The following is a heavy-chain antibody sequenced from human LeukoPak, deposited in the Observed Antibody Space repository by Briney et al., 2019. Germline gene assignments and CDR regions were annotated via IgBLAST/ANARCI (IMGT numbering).Heavy chain of an antibody. D-gene: IGHD1-26*01. CDR1: GFTFSSYA. Sequence: GGSLRLSCAASGFTFSSYAMSWVRHAPGKGLEWVSAISGSGGSTYSADSVKGRFTISRDNSKNTLYLQMNSLRAEDTAVYYCARRANDYYGMDVWGQGTTVTVSS. J-gene: IGHJ6*02. CDR3: ARRANDYYGMDV. V-gene: IGHV3-23*01. CDR2: ISGSGGST.